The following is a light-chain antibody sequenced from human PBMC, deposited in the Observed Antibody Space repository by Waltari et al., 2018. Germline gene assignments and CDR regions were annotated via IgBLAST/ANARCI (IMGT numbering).Light chain of an antibody. J-gene: IGKJ1*01. CDR1: QGVRSY. CDR3: QQRSDWPRT. Sequence: EIVLTQSPATLSLSPGERATLSCRASQGVRSYLAWYQQRPGQAPRLLIYSAANRATGIPARFSGSGSGTDFTLTIIGLEPEDFAVYYCQQRSDWPRTFGQGTKVEIK. CDR2: SAA. V-gene: IGKV3-11*01.